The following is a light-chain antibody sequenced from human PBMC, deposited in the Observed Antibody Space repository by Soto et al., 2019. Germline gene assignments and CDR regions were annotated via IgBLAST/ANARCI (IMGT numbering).Light chain of an antibody. CDR1: TSNIGRNP. CDR2: NND. Sequence: QLVLTQPPSASGTPGQTVTISCSGSTSNIGRNPVNWYQQFPGAAPRLLIYNNDQRPSGVSDRFSGSGGGTSASLAISGLQSENEADYFCAAWDDSLPGPVFGGGTQLTVL. J-gene: IGLJ7*01. V-gene: IGLV1-44*01. CDR3: AAWDDSLPGPV.